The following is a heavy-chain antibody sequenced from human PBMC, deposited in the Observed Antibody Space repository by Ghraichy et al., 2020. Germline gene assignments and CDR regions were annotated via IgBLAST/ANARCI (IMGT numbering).Heavy chain of an antibody. J-gene: IGHJ4*02. CDR1: GFTFSSYW. CDR3: ARDKGYYDFWSGFDY. D-gene: IGHD3-3*01. CDR2: IKQDGSEK. V-gene: IGHV3-7*01. Sequence: GGSLRLSCAASGFTFSSYWMSWVRQAPGKGLEWVANIKQDGSEKYYVDSVKGRFTISRDNAKNSLFLQVNSLRAEDTALYYCARDKGYYDFWSGFDYWGQGTLVTVSS.